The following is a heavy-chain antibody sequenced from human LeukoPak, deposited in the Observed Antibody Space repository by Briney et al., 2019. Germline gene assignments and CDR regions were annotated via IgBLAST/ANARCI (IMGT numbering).Heavy chain of an antibody. CDR2: IKQDGSDQ. V-gene: IGHV3-7*04. J-gene: IGHJ4*02. D-gene: IGHD2-21*01. CDR3: AGKAYDSDCFDF. Sequence: GGSLRLSCAASGFTFNRHWMAWVRQAPGKGLEWVANIKQDGSDQYYVGSVKGRFTISRDNAKNSLYMQMNNLRDEDTAVYYCAGKAYDSDCFDFWGQGTLVTVSS. CDR1: GFTFNRHW.